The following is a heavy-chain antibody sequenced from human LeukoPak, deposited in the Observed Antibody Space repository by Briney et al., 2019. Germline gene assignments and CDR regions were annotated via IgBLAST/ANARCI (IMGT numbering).Heavy chain of an antibody. V-gene: IGHV4-59*08. Sequence: SETLSLTCTVSGGSISSYYWSWIRQPPGKGLEWIGYIYYSGSTNYDPSLESRVTISVDTSKNQFSLKLSSVTAADTAVYYCARQDSSGYYLDYWGQGTLVTVSS. J-gene: IGHJ4*02. CDR3: ARQDSSGYYLDY. CDR2: IYYSGST. CDR1: GGSISSYY. D-gene: IGHD3-22*01.